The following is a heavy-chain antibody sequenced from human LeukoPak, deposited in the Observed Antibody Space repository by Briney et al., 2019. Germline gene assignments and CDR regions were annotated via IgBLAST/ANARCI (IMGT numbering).Heavy chain of an antibody. Sequence: PGGSLRLSCAASGFTVSSNYMSWVRQAPGKGLEWVSVIYSGGSTYYADSVKGRFTISRDNSKSTLYLQMNSLRAEDTAVYYCARGPNYYDSSGYQYPFDYWGQGTLVTVSS. CDR2: IYSGGST. J-gene: IGHJ4*02. CDR1: GFTVSSNY. V-gene: IGHV3-53*01. D-gene: IGHD3-22*01. CDR3: ARGPNYYDSSGYQYPFDY.